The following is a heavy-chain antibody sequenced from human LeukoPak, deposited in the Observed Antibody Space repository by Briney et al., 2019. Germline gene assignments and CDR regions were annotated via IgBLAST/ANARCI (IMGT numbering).Heavy chain of an antibody. CDR3: ARDRRGLRFLEWFNWFDP. CDR2: INPNSGGT. V-gene: IGHV1-2*02. D-gene: IGHD3-3*01. J-gene: IGHJ5*02. Sequence: RASVKVSCKASGYTFTGYYMHWVRQAPGQGLEWMGWINPNSGGTNYAQKFQGRVTMTRDTSISTAYMELSRLRSDDTAVYYCARDRRGLRFLEWFNWFDPWGQGTLVTVSS. CDR1: GYTFTGYY.